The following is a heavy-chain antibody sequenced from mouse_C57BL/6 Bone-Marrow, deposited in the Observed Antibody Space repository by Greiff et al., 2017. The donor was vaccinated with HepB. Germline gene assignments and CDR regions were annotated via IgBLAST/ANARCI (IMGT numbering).Heavy chain of an antibody. CDR1: GYTFTSYW. D-gene: IGHD2-2*01. V-gene: IGHV1-52*01. J-gene: IGHJ1*03. CDR2: IDPSDSET. CDR3: ARRGYNWYFDV. Sequence: VQLQQPGAELVRPGSSVKLSCKASGYTFTSYWMHWVKQRPIQGLEWIGNIDPSDSETHYNQKFKDKATLTVDKSPSTAYMQLSSLTSEDSAVYYCARRGYNWYFDVWGTGTTVTVSS.